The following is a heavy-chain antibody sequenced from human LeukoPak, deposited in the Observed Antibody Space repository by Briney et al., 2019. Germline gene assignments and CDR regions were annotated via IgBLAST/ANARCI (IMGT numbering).Heavy chain of an antibody. J-gene: IGHJ4*02. CDR3: ARGHSSGHVRYFDY. Sequence: PGGSLRLSCAASGFTFSNYWMHWLRQAPGKGLVWVSRINSDGSSITYADSVQGRFTISRDNAKNTLHMQMNSLRAEDTAMYYCARGHSSGHVRYFDYWGQGSLVTVS. V-gene: IGHV3-74*01. CDR1: GFTFSNYW. D-gene: IGHD6-25*01. CDR2: INSDGSSI.